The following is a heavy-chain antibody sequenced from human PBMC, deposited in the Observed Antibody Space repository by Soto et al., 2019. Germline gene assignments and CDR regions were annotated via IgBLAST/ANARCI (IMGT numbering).Heavy chain of an antibody. J-gene: IGHJ4*02. CDR1: GGSISSSSYY. V-gene: IGHV4-39*07. Sequence: SETLSLTCTVSGGSISSSSYYWGWIRQPPGKGLEWIGSIYYSGSTYYNPSLKSRVTISVDTSKNQFSLKLSSVTAADTAVYYCARGPCNSTSCYGFDYWGQGTLVTVSS. CDR2: IYYSGST. CDR3: ARGPCNSTSCYGFDY. D-gene: IGHD2-2*01.